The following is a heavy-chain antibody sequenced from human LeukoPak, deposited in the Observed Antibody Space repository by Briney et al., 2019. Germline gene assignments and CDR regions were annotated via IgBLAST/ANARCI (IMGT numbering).Heavy chain of an antibody. Sequence: GSLRLSCAASGFTFSDYYMSWIRQPPGKGLEWIGSIYYSGSTYYNPSLKSRVTISVGTSKNQFSLKLSSVTAADTAVYYCARPFASGWYRSGGFDYWGQGTLVTVSS. J-gene: IGHJ4*02. CDR1: GFTFSDYY. D-gene: IGHD6-19*01. CDR3: ARPFASGWYRSGGFDY. CDR2: IYYSGST. V-gene: IGHV4-39*01.